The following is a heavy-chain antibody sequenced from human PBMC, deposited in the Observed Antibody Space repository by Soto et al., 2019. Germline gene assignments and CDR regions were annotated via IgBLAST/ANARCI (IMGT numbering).Heavy chain of an antibody. V-gene: IGHV1-69*13. J-gene: IGHJ4*02. CDR2: IIPIFGTA. Sequence: VASVKVSCKASGGTFSSYAISWVRQAPGQGLEWMGGIIPIFGTANYAQKFQGRVTITADESTSTAYMELSSLRSEDTAVYYCASTSSSSFPFDYWGQGTLVTVSS. D-gene: IGHD6-6*01. CDR1: GGTFSSYA. CDR3: ASTSSSSFPFDY.